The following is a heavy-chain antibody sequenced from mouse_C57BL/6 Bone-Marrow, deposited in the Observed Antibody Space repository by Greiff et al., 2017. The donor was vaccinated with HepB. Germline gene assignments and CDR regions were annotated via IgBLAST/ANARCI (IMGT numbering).Heavy chain of an antibody. CDR2: ISDGGSYT. CDR1: GFTFSDYY. J-gene: IGHJ3*01. CDR3: ARHGYRFAY. Sequence: EVMLVESGGGLVQPGGSLKLSCAASGFTFSDYYMYWVRQTPEKRLEWVATISDGGSYTYYPDNVKGRFTISRDNAKNNLYLQMSHLKSEDTAMYYCARHGYRFAYWGQGTLVTVSA. D-gene: IGHD2-2*01. V-gene: IGHV5-4*03.